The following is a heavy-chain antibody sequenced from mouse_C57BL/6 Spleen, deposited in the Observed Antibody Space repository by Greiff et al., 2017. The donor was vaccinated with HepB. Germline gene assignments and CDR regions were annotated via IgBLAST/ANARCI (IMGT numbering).Heavy chain of an antibody. V-gene: IGHV14-1*01. J-gene: IGHJ3*01. D-gene: IGHD1-2*01. CDR2: IDPEDGDT. Sequence: VQLKESGAELVRPGASVKLSCTASGFNIKDYYMHWVKQRPEQGLEWIGRIDPEDGDTEYAPKFQGKATMTADTSSNTAYLQLSSLTSEDTAVYYCTVLLICSITRTWFAYWGQGTLVTVSA. CDR3: TVLLICSITRTWFAY. CDR1: GFNIKDYY.